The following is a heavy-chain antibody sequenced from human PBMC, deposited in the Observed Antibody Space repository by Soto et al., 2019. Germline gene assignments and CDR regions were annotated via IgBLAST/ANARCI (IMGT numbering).Heavy chain of an antibody. CDR2: MNPNSGNT. CDR1: GYTFTSYD. Sequence: QVQLVQSGAEVKKPGASVKVSCKASGYTFTSYDINWVRQATGQGLEWMGWMNPNSGNTGYAQKFQGRVTMTRNTSIRTAYMELSSLRSEDTAVYYCARGAANYYYYYYGMDVWGQGTTVTVSS. J-gene: IGHJ6*02. V-gene: IGHV1-8*01. CDR3: ARGAANYYYYYYGMDV. D-gene: IGHD1-7*01.